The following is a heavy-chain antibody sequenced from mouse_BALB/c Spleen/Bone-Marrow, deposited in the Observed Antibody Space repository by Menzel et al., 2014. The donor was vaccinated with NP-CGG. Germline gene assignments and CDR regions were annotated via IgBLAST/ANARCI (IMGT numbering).Heavy chain of an antibody. V-gene: IGHV5-9-2*01. J-gene: IGHJ3*01. CDR2: ISGGGSYT. Sequence: EVKLVESGGGLVKSGGTLKLSCAASGFTFSNYGMSWVRQTPEKRLEWVATISGGGSYTFYSDSVKGRFTISRDNAKNNLYLQLSSLKSEVPAFDYCARHAYYDQTEVSFVYWGQGTLVTVSA. D-gene: IGHD2-4*01. CDR1: GFTFSNYG. CDR3: ARHAYYDQTEVSFVY.